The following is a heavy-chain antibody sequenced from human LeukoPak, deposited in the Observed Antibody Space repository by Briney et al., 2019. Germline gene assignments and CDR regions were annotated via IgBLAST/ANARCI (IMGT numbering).Heavy chain of an antibody. CDR2: IKVDGSEK. Sequence: GGSLRLSCAASGFTFSTYWMSWVRQTPEKGLEWAANIKVDGSEKYYVDSVKGRFTISRDNAKNSLYLQMNSLRAEDTAVYYCARCEGPGSGNTHSAVWWLIDYWGQGTLVTVSS. CDR3: ARCEGPGSGNTHSAVWWLIDY. V-gene: IGHV3-7*01. D-gene: IGHD2-21*01. J-gene: IGHJ4*02. CDR1: GFTFSTYW.